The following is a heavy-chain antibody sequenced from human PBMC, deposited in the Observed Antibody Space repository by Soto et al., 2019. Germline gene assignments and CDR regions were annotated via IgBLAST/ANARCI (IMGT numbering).Heavy chain of an antibody. J-gene: IGHJ4*02. Sequence: SDTLSLTGTVSGDSVSSVGFHWAWLRRPPGKGLEWIGYIYNGGSTYYRPSLESRMHMSLDATRNLYSLRLTSVTAADTAVYFCARAPVGLDTISYFDYWGQGKLVTVPS. V-gene: IGHV4-30-4*02. CDR1: GDSVSSVGFH. D-gene: IGHD3-3*01. CDR3: ARAPVGLDTISYFDY. CDR2: IYNGGST.